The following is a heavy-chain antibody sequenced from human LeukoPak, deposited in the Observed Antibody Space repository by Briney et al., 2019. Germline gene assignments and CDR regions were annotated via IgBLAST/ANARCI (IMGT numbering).Heavy chain of an antibody. CDR1: GGSISSGGYY. CDR3: ARFSSIAAAFDY. V-gene: IGHV4-61*02. Sequence: SETLSLTCTVSGGSISSGGYYWSWIRQPAGKGLEWIGRIYTSGNTNYNPSLKSRATISVDTSRNQFSLELSSVTAADTAVYYCARFSSIAAAFDYWGQGTLVTVSS. J-gene: IGHJ4*02. CDR2: IYTSGNT. D-gene: IGHD6-13*01.